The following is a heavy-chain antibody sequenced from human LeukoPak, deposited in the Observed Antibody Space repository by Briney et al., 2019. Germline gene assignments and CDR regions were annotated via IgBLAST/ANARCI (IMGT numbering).Heavy chain of an antibody. J-gene: IGHJ4*02. D-gene: IGHD6-13*01. CDR1: GFSFSSHW. Sequence: GGSLRLSCAASGFSFSSHWMSWVRQAPGRGLEWVANIKQDGSEKYYVDSVKGRFTIFRDNAKNSVYLQMNSLSAEDTAVYYCARDGSAPGIYFNYWGQGSLVTVSS. V-gene: IGHV3-7*01. CDR2: IKQDGSEK. CDR3: ARDGSAPGIYFNY.